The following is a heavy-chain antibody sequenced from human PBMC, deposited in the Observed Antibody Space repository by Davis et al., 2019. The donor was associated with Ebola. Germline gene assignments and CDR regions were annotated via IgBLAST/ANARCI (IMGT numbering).Heavy chain of an antibody. Sequence: SETLSLTCAVYGGSFSGYYWSWIRQPPGKGLEWIGEINHSGSTNYNPSLKSRVTISVDTSKNQFSLKLSSVTAADTAVYYCARVKVYSSGWGYFDYWGQGTLVTVSS. D-gene: IGHD6-19*01. J-gene: IGHJ4*02. CDR3: ARVKVYSSGWGYFDY. V-gene: IGHV4-34*01. CDR1: GGSFSGYY. CDR2: INHSGST.